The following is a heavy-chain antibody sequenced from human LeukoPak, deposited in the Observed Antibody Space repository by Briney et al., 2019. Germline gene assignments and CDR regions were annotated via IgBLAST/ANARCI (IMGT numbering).Heavy chain of an antibody. J-gene: IGHJ3*01. CDR1: GFTFGNYW. Sequence: GGSLRLSCAASGFTFGNYWMNWVRQAPGKGLEWVANIKQDDSEKYYVASVKGRFTISRDNAKNSLYLQMNSLRAEDTAVYYCARSSYSSSSSVWGQGTMVTVPS. CDR3: ARSSYSSSSSV. V-gene: IGHV3-7*03. CDR2: IKQDDSEK. D-gene: IGHD6-6*01.